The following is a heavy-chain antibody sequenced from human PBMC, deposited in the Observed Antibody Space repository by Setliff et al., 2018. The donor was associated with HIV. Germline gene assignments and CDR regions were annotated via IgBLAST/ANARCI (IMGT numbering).Heavy chain of an antibody. V-gene: IGHV1-18*01. D-gene: IGHD6-13*01. CDR3: ARAPVSSYYYYMDV. J-gene: IGHJ6*03. CDR2: ISASSVNT. Sequence: ASVKVSCKASGYTFINYHITWVRQAPGQGLEWVGSISASSVNTNYTQGRVTMTTDISTSTAYMELRSLRSDDSAVYFCARAPVSSYYYYMDVWGKGTTVTVSS. CDR1: GYTFINYH.